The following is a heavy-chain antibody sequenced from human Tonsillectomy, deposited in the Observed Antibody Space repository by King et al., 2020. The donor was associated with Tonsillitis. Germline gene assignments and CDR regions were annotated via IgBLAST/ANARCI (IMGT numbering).Heavy chain of an antibody. J-gene: IGHJ4*02. CDR3: ARAIAVAGTREYFDY. Sequence: QLVQSGAEVKKPGESLKISCKGSGYSFTSYWIGWVRQMPGKGLEWMGIIYPGDSDTSYSPSFQGQVTISADKSISTAYLQWSSLKASDTAMYYCARAIAVAGTREYFDYWGQGTLVTVSS. CDR2: IYPGDSDT. V-gene: IGHV5-51*01. CDR1: GYSFTSYW. D-gene: IGHD6-19*01.